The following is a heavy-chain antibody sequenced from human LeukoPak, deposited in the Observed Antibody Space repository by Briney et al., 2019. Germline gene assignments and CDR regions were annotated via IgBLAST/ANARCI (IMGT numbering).Heavy chain of an antibody. CDR3: AREHGSGSYSAGDAFDI. CDR1: GFTFSSYS. V-gene: IGHV3-21*04. Sequence: GGSLRLSCAASGFTFSSYSMNWVRQAPGKGLEWVSSISSSSSYIYYADSVKGRFTISRDNAKNSLYLQMNSLRSEDTAVYYCAREHGSGSYSAGDAFDIWGQGTMVTVSS. J-gene: IGHJ3*02. CDR2: ISSSSSYI. D-gene: IGHD3-10*01.